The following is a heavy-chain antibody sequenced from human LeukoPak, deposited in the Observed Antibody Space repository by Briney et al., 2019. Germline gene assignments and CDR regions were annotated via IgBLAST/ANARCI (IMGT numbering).Heavy chain of an antibody. CDR2: IKKKADGGTT. D-gene: IGHD4-23*01. CDR1: GFTFSNAH. V-gene: IGHV3-15*01. Sequence: GRSLRLSCAASGFTFSNAHLSWVRQAPGKGLEWVGRIKKKADGGTTDYAAPVRDRLTISRDDSKNTLWLQMDSLKTEDTAVYYCATGGHYFGSWGQGTLVTVSS. J-gene: IGHJ4*02. CDR3: ATGGHYFGS.